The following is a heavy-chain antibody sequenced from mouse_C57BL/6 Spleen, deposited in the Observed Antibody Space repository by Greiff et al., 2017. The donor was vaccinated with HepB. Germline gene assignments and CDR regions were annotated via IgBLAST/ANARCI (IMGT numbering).Heavy chain of an antibody. CDR2: ISSGSSTI. J-gene: IGHJ3*01. Sequence: EVMLVESGGGLVKPGGSLKLSCAASGFTFSDYGMHWVRQAPEKGLEWVAYISSGSSTIYYADTMKGRFTISRDNAKNTLFLQMTSLRSEDTAMYYCARETAQAKGWFAYWGQGTLVTVSA. D-gene: IGHD3-2*02. CDR1: GFTFSDYG. CDR3: ARETAQAKGWFAY. V-gene: IGHV5-17*01.